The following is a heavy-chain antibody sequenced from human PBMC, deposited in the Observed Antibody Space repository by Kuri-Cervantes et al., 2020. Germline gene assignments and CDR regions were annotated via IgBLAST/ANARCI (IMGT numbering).Heavy chain of an antibody. Sequence: SVKVSCKASGGTFSSYAISWVRQAPGQGLEWMGGIIPIFGTANYAQKFQGRVTITADESTSTAYMELSSLRSEDTAVYYCARPGLDTDAFDIWGQGTMVTVSS. CDR1: GGTFSSYA. V-gene: IGHV1-69*13. J-gene: IGHJ3*02. CDR3: ARPGLDTDAFDI. D-gene: IGHD5-12*01. CDR2: IIPIFGTA.